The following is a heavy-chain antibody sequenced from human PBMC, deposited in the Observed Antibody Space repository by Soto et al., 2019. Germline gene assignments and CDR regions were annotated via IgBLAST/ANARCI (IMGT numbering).Heavy chain of an antibody. Sequence: PGGSLRLSWAASGFTFSGHTINWVRQAPGKGLEWVSSVSRSSSYIYYADSVKGRFTVSRDDAEKSLYLQMNSLRAEDTAIYYYARCMGFDGSGYAFFDSWGQGTQVTVSS. D-gene: IGHD3-10*01. CDR3: ARCMGFDGSGYAFFDS. V-gene: IGHV3-21*01. CDR2: VSRSSSYI. CDR1: GFTFSGHT. J-gene: IGHJ4*02.